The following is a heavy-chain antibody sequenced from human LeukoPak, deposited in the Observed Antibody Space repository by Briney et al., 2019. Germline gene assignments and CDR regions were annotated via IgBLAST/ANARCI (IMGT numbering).Heavy chain of an antibody. V-gene: IGHV5-51*07. D-gene: IGHD2-2*02. CDR1: GYSFTSYW. J-gene: IGHJ5*02. CDR2: IYPGDSDA. CDR3: ARPYCFSTNCYTIDP. Sequence: PGESLKISCKGSGYSFTSYWIGWVHQMPGKGLEWMGIIYPGDSDARYSPSFQGQVTISADKSISTAYLQWSSLKASDTAMYYCARPYCFSTNCYTIDPWGQGTLVTVSS.